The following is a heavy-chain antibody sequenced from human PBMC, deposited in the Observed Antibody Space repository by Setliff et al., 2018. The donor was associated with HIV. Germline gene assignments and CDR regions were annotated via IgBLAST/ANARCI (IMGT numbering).Heavy chain of an antibody. CDR1: GGSISNRY. D-gene: IGHD4-17*01. J-gene: IGHJ4*02. Sequence: SETLSLTCTVSGGSISNRYWSWIRQPPGKELEWVGSISYSGNTDQNPSLKSRVTISQDTSKKQFALRLGSVTAADTALYFCARDVATVATPERADWGPGTLVTVSS. CDR2: ISYSGNT. CDR3: ARDVATVATPERAD. V-gene: IGHV4-59*11.